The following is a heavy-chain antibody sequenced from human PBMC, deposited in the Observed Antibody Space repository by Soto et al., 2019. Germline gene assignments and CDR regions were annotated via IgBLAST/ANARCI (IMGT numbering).Heavy chain of an antibody. Sequence: ASVKVSCKVSGDTLTELSMHWVRQAPGKGLEWMGGFDPEDGETIYAQKFQGRVTMTEDTSTDTAYMELSSLRSEDTAVYYCAREGHCTNGVCTPHARWFDPWGQGTLVTFSS. J-gene: IGHJ5*02. D-gene: IGHD2-8*01. V-gene: IGHV1-24*01. CDR2: FDPEDGET. CDR3: AREGHCTNGVCTPHARWFDP. CDR1: GDTLTELS.